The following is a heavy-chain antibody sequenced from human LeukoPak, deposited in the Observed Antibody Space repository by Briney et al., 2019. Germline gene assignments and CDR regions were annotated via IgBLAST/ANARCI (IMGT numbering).Heavy chain of an antibody. D-gene: IGHD2-2*01. CDR1: GGSISSSSYS. CDR2: IDYSGDS. J-gene: IGHJ4*02. CDR3: AKLVPTATYLDFDE. Sequence: PSETLSLTCTVSGGSISSSSYSWGWIRQPPGKGLEWIANIDYSGDSYNNPYFRGRVTISIDTSQNQFSLKLYSVTAADTAVYYCAKLVPTATYLDFDEWGQGTLVTVSS. V-gene: IGHV4-39*07.